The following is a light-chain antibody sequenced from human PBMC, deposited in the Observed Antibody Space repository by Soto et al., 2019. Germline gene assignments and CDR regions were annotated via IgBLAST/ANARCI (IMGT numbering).Light chain of an antibody. J-gene: IGKJ2*01. CDR3: QQYDTSPPGYT. V-gene: IGKV3-20*01. CDR2: GAS. Sequence: DIVLTQSPGTLSLSPRERATLSCRTSQSVSSRYLAWYQQKPGQAPRLLIYGASNRATGIQDRFSGSGSGTDFTLTIGRLEPEDFAVYYCQQYDTSPPGYTFGQGTKLEIK. CDR1: QSVSSRY.